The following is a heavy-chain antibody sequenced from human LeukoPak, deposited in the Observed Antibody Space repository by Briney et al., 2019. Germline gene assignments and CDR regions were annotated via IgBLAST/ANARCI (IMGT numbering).Heavy chain of an antibody. D-gene: IGHD2-2*01. J-gene: IGHJ6*02. V-gene: IGHV1-46*01. CDR2: INPSGGTT. CDR1: GYTFTNYY. Sequence: ASVKVSCKASGYTFTNYYMHWVRQAPGQGLEWMGIINPSGGTTTYAHKFQDRVTMTRDTSTSTVYMEVSSLGPEDTAVYYCARPTSIIPASNVYYYYYAMDVWGQGTTVTVSS. CDR3: ARPTSIIPASNVYYYYYAMDV.